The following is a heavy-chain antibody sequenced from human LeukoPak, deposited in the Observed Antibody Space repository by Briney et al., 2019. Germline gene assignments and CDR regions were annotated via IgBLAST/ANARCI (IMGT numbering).Heavy chain of an antibody. Sequence: ASVKVSCKASGGTFSSYAISWVRQAPGQGLEWMGRIIPILGIANYAQKFQGRVTITADKSTSTAYMELSSLRSEDTAVYYCATSNWGRFGDEANWFDPWGQGTLITVSS. V-gene: IGHV1-69*04. CDR2: IIPILGIA. CDR3: ATSNWGRFGDEANWFDP. CDR1: GGTFSSYA. J-gene: IGHJ5*02. D-gene: IGHD3-10*01.